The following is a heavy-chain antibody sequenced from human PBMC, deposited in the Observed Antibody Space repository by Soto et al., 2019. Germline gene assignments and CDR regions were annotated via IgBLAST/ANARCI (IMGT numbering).Heavy chain of an antibody. CDR3: VRDFRGAVAGSEFDH. V-gene: IGHV3-74*01. Sequence: EVQLAESGGGLVLTGGSLRLSCAASGFSFVSYWMHWDRQVPGEGLAWVSRINGNADNSDYADSVKGRFTISRDNAMNRLYLQMDSLRADDTGVYYCVRDFRGAVAGSEFDHWGQGTLVTVSS. D-gene: IGHD6-19*01. CDR2: INGNADNS. J-gene: IGHJ4*02. CDR1: GFSFVSYW.